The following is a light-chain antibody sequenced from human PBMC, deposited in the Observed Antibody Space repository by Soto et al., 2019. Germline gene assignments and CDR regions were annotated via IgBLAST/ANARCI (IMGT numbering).Light chain of an antibody. J-gene: IGLJ2*01. CDR1: SSDVGGYNY. CDR3: CSYAGSYIFV. Sequence: QSVLTQPRSVSGSPGQSVTISCTGTSSDVGGYNYVSWYQQHPGKAPKLMIYDVTKWPSGVPDRFSGSKSGNTASLTISGLQAEDEADYYCCSYAGSYIFVFGGGTKLTVL. CDR2: DVT. V-gene: IGLV2-11*01.